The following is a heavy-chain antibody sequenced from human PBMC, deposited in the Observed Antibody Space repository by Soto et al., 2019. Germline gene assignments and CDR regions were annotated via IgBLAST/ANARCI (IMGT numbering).Heavy chain of an antibody. D-gene: IGHD3-10*01. CDR2: ISGSGGST. CDR3: AKTGWSAVRGVVDY. Sequence: EVQLLESGGGLVQPGGSLRLSCAASGFTFSSYAMSWVRQAPGKGLEWVSAISGSGGSTYYADSVKGRFTISRDNSKNTRDLQMSSLRAEDTAVYYCAKTGWSAVRGVVDYWGQGTLVTVSS. CDR1: GFTFSSYA. V-gene: IGHV3-23*01. J-gene: IGHJ4*02.